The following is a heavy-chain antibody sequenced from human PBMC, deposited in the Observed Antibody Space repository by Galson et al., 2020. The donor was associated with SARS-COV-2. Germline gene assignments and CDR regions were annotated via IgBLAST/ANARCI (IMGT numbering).Heavy chain of an antibody. CDR2: IYDSGST. D-gene: IGHD5-18*01. CDR1: GGSISSGGYY. CDR3: ARGDGYYDPMYFDS. J-gene: IGHJ4*02. V-gene: IGHV4-31*11. Sequence: ASETLSLTCAVSGGSISSGGYYWSWIRQHPGKGLEWIGYIYDSGSTYYNPSLKSRVTTSLDTSTNQFSLRLSSVTAADTAVYYCARGDGYYDPMYFDSWGQGTLVTVSS.